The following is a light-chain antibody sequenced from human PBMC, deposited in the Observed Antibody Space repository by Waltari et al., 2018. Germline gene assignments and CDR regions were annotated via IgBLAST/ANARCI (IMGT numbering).Light chain of an antibody. CDR2: RNT. Sequence: QSVLTQPPSASGPPGQRVTISCSGGTSNIGNNYVYWYQHLPGTAPKLLIYRNTERPSGVPDRFSGSGSGTDFTLTISSLQAEDVAIYFCQQYYITPLSFGGGT. CDR3: QQYYITPLS. V-gene: IGLV1-47*01. J-gene: IGLJ2*01. CDR1: TSNIGNNY.